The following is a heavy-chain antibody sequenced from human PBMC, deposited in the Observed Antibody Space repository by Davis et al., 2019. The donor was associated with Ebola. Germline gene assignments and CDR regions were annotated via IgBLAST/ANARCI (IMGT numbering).Heavy chain of an antibody. CDR1: GGSISSSY. CDR3: ARGPDHFDY. CDR2: INHSGST. J-gene: IGHJ4*02. Sequence: SETLSLTCSVSGGSISSSYWSWIRQPPGKGLEWIGEINHSGSTNYNPSLKSRVTISVDTSKNQFSLKLSSVTAADTAVYYCARGPDHFDYWGQGTLVTVSS. V-gene: IGHV4-34*01.